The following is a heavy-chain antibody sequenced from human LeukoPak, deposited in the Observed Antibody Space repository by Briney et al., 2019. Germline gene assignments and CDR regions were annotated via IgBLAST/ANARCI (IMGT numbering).Heavy chain of an antibody. Sequence: KPSETLSLTCTVSGGSISSYYWSWIRQPPGKGLEWIGYIYYSGSTNYNPSLKSRVTTSVDTSKNQFSLKLSSVTAADTAVYYCARNAYNYYGSGSYIDYWGQGTLVTVSS. CDR3: ARNAYNYYGSGSYIDY. D-gene: IGHD3-10*01. V-gene: IGHV4-59*01. J-gene: IGHJ4*02. CDR2: IYYSGST. CDR1: GGSISSYY.